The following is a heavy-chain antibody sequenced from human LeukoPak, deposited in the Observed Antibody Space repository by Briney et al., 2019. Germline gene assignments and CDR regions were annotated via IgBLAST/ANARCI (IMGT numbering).Heavy chain of an antibody. J-gene: IGHJ4*02. CDR3: ARGFDY. CDR1: GESFSRYY. CDR2: IKHSGST. V-gene: IGHV4-34*01. Sequence: SETLSLTCVVYGESFSRYYWSWIRQPPGKGLEWIGEIKHSGSTNYNPSLKSRVTISVDTSKNQFSLKLSSVTAADTAVYYCARGFDYWGQGILVTVSS.